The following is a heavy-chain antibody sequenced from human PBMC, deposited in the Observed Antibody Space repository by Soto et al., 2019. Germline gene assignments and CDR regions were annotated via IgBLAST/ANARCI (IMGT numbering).Heavy chain of an antibody. D-gene: IGHD1-26*01. Sequence: GGSLRLSCVVSGFTVSSTNYMSWVRQAPGKGLERVSVLYPGYTTFYADSVKGRFTISTDNSKNTLYLQMNSLRAEDTAVYYCARFIVGARPAGVDNWFDPWGQGTLVTVSS. CDR1: GFTVSSTNY. V-gene: IGHV3-53*01. CDR3: ARFIVGARPAGVDNWFDP. J-gene: IGHJ5*02. CDR2: LYPGYTT.